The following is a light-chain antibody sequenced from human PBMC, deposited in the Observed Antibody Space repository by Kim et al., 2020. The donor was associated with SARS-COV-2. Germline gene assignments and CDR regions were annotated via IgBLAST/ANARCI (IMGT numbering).Light chain of an antibody. J-gene: IGKJ5*01. CDR1: QSVKTY. CDR2: DAS. CDR3: QQRSNWPT. V-gene: IGKV3-11*01. Sequence: EIVLTQSPATLSLSPGERATLSCRASQSVKTYLAWYQHKPGQSPRLLIHDASNRATGVPPRFSGGGSGTDFTLTISSLEPEDFAVYYCQQRSNWPTFGQGTRLEIK.